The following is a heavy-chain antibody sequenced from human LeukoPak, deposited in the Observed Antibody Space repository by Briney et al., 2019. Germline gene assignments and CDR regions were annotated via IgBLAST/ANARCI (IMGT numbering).Heavy chain of an antibody. D-gene: IGHD2-21*01. V-gene: IGHV4-59*01. J-gene: IGHJ4*02. CDR2: IYYSGNT. CDR1: GVSISTYY. Sequence: SETLSLTCTVSGVSISTYYWGWIRQPPGKGLEWIGFIYYSGNTNYNPSLKSRVTISVDTSKNQFSRKLSSVTAADTAVYYCARAYPSWSFDYWGQGTLVTVSS. CDR3: ARAYPSWSFDY.